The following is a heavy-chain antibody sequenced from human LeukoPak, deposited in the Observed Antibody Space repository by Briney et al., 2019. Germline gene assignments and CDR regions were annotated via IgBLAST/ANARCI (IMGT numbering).Heavy chain of an antibody. D-gene: IGHD3-10*01. CDR1: GATFSSYA. J-gene: IGHJ6*03. CDR2: IIPIFGTA. V-gene: IGHV1-69*05. Sequence: SVKVSCKASGATFSSYAISWVRQAPGQGLEWMGGIIPIFGTANYAQKFQGRVTITTDESTSTAYMELSSLRSEDTAVYYCALGDGSGSYSPYYYYMDVWGKGTTVTVSS. CDR3: ALGDGSGSYSPYYYYMDV.